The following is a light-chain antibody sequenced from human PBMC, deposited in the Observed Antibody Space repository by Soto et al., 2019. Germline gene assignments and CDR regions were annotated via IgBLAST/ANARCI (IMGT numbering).Light chain of an antibody. CDR3: AAWDDSLNGYV. Sequence: QSVLTQPPSASGTPGQRVTISCSGSSSNIGSNTVNWYQQLPGTAPKLLIYSNNQRPSGVPDRFSGSKSGTSASLAISGRYFENEAVFYCAAWDDSLNGYVSGPVTTFPVL. J-gene: IGLJ1*01. V-gene: IGLV1-44*01. CDR1: SSNIGSNT. CDR2: SNN.